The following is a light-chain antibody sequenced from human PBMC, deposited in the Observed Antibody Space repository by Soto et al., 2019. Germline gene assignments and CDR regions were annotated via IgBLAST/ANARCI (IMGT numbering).Light chain of an antibody. J-gene: IGKJ1*01. Sequence: DVVMTQSPLSLPVTLGQPASISCRSSQSLVYSDGNTYLNWFQQRQGQSPRSLFYKVFNRDSGVPDRCGGSGSGTDFTLKISRVEAEDVGIYYCMQGTHWPPTFGQGTRVEIK. CDR3: MQGTHWPPT. V-gene: IGKV2-30*01. CDR1: QSLVYSDGNTY. CDR2: KVF.